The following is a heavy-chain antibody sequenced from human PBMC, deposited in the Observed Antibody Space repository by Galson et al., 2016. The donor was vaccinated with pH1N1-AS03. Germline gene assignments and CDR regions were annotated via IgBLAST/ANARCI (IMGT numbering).Heavy chain of an antibody. CDR2: IKQDGSET. J-gene: IGHJ4*02. CDR1: GLEFSYFW. V-gene: IGHV3-7*03. CDR3: ARGEMIGAYS. D-gene: IGHD3-16*01. Sequence: SLRLSCAASGLEFSYFWMTWVRQAPGKGPEWVANIKQDGSETHYVGSVKGRFTISRDNAKNSLYLQMNRLRVEDTAMDYCARGEMIGAYSWGQGTLVTVSS.